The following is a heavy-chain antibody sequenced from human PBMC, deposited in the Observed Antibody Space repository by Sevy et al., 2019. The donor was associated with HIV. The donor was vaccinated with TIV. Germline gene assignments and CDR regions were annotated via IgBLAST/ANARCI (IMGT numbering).Heavy chain of an antibody. CDR2: ISWNGDNM. D-gene: IGHD6-13*01. V-gene: IGHV3-9*01. CDR3: SRGTTWSGIDDI. CDR1: GFTFGDYT. J-gene: IGHJ4*02. Sequence: GGSLRLSCAASGFTFGDYTMHWVRQAPGKGLERVSGISWNGDNMAYADSLKGRFTISRDNARNSLFLQMSNLKPEDTAFYYCSRGTTWSGIDDIWGQGTLVTVSS.